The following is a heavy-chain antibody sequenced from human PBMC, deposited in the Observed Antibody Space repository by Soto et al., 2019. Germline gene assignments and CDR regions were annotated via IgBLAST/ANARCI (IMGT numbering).Heavy chain of an antibody. J-gene: IGHJ4*02. Sequence: GASVKVSCKASGYGFTSYGISWVRQAPGQGLEWMGWINPYNGNTNYAQKLQGRVTMTTDTSTNTAYMELRSLRSDDTAVYYCARDWFGIDYWGQGTLVTVSS. V-gene: IGHV1-18*01. D-gene: IGHD3-16*01. CDR3: ARDWFGIDY. CDR1: GYGFTSYG. CDR2: INPYNGNT.